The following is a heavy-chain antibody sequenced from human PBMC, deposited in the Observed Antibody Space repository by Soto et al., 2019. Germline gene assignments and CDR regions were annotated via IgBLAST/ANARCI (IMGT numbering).Heavy chain of an antibody. Sequence: ASVKVTCKVSGYTLTELSMHWVRQTPGKGLEWMGGFDPEDGETIYAQKFQGRVTMTEDTSTDTAYMELSSLRSEDTAVYYCATAFNDFCRGYLRPVWGQGTLVTVSS. D-gene: IGHD3-3*01. CDR1: GYTLTELS. V-gene: IGHV1-24*01. J-gene: IGHJ4*02. CDR3: ATAFNDFCRGYLRPV. CDR2: FDPEDGET.